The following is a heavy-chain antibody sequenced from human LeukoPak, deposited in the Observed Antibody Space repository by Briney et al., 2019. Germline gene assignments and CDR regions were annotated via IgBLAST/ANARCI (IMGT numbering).Heavy chain of an antibody. Sequence: PGGSLRLSCAASGFTFSSYSMNWVRQAPGKGLEWVSSISSSSSYIYYADSVKGRFTISRDNAKNSLYLQMNSLRAEDTAVYYCARDSYAGGWYFDYWGQGTLATVSS. CDR2: ISSSSSYI. D-gene: IGHD6-19*01. CDR3: ARDSYAGGWYFDY. J-gene: IGHJ4*02. CDR1: GFTFSSYS. V-gene: IGHV3-21*01.